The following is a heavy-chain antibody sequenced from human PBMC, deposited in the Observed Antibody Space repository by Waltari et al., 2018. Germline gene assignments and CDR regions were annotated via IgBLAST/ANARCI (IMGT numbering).Heavy chain of an antibody. CDR3: ARMVRGVSYYYYYMDV. CDR2: IYYSGST. V-gene: IGHV4-31*03. CDR1: GGSISSGGYY. D-gene: IGHD3-10*01. Sequence: QVQLQESGPGLVKPSQTLSLTCTVSGGSISSGGYYWSWIRQHPGKGLEWIGYIYYSGSTYYNPSLKSRVTISVDTSKNQFSLKLSSVTAADTAVYYCARMVRGVSYYYYYMDVWGKGTTVTVSS. J-gene: IGHJ6*03.